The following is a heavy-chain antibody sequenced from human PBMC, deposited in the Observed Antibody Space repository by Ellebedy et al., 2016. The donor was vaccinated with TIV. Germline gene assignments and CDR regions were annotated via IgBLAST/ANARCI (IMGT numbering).Heavy chain of an antibody. Sequence: GGSLRLSCAASGFTFSSYSMNWVRQAPGKGLEWVSSISSSSYIYYADSVKGRFTISRDNAKNSLYLQMNSLRAEDTAVYYCARGAPTYYDFYYYYGMDVWGQGTTVTVSS. CDR2: ISSSSYI. CDR1: GFTFSSYS. CDR3: ARGAPTYYDFYYYYGMDV. V-gene: IGHV3-21*01. J-gene: IGHJ6*02. D-gene: IGHD3-3*01.